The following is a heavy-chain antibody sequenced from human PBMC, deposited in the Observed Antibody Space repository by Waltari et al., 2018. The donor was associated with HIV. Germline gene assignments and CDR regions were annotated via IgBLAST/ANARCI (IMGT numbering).Heavy chain of an antibody. Sequence: QVQLVASGGGVVQPGRSLRLSCAASGFTFSTFGMHWVRQAPGGGLEWVAVIWYDGSNKYYADSVKGRFTISRDNSKNTLFLQMNSLRVEDTAVYFCASGTEYYYDSSGIGNYFDSWGQGTLVTVSS. CDR2: IWYDGSNK. D-gene: IGHD3-22*01. CDR1: GFTFSTFG. J-gene: IGHJ4*02. V-gene: IGHV3-33*01. CDR3: ASGTEYYYDSSGIGNYFDS.